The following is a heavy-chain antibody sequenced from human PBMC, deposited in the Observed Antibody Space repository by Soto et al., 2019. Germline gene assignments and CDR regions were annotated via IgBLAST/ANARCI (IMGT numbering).Heavy chain of an antibody. Sequence: LRLSCAASGFTFDDYAMHWVRQAPGKGLEWVSGISWNSGSIGHADSVKGRFTISRDNAKNSLYLQMNSLRAEDTALYYCAKDRGADSSGYQRNAFDIWGQGTMVTVSS. CDR2: ISWNSGSI. J-gene: IGHJ3*02. V-gene: IGHV3-9*01. D-gene: IGHD3-22*01. CDR1: GFTFDDYA. CDR3: AKDRGADSSGYQRNAFDI.